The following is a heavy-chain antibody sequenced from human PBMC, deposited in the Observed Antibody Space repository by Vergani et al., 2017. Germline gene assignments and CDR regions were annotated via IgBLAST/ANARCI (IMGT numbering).Heavy chain of an antibody. D-gene: IGHD2-21*02. CDR2: IYYSGST. CDR3: ARHLAYCGGDCYPYYYGMDV. V-gene: IGHV4-30-2*03. Sequence: QVRLQESGPGLVKPSQTLSLTCTVSGGSFSTGGQSWTWLRQSAGKGLEWIGSIYYSGSTYYNPSLKSRVTISVDTSKNQFSLKLSSVTAADTAVYYCARHLAYCGGDCYPYYYGMDVWGQGTTVTVSS. CDR1: GGSFSTGGQS. J-gene: IGHJ6*02.